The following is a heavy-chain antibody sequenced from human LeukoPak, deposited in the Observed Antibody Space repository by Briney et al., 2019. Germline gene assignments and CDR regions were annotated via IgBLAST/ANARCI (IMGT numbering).Heavy chain of an antibody. J-gene: IGHJ5*02. V-gene: IGHV1-2*06. CDR1: GYTFTGYY. CDR3: ARDSEAYYDFWSGHPGNWFEP. CDR2: INPNSGGT. D-gene: IGHD3-3*01. Sequence: ASVKVSCKASGYTFTGYYMHWVRQAPGHGLEGMGRINPNSGGTNYAQKFQGRVTVTREPSIRPAYMELSRVRSDDTAAYYCARDSEAYYDFWSGHPGNWFEPWGQRTLVTVSS.